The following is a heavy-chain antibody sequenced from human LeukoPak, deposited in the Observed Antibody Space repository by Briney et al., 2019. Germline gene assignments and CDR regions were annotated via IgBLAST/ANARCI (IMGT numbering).Heavy chain of an antibody. CDR1: GGSISSYY. V-gene: IGHV4-34*01. Sequence: SETLSLTCTVSGGSISSYYWSWIRQPPGKGLEWIGEINHSGSTNYNPSLKSRVTISVDTSKNQFSLKLSSVTAADTAVYYCARGRRRDGYTTRDYWGQGTLVTVSS. D-gene: IGHD5-24*01. J-gene: IGHJ4*02. CDR3: ARGRRRDGYTTRDY. CDR2: INHSGST.